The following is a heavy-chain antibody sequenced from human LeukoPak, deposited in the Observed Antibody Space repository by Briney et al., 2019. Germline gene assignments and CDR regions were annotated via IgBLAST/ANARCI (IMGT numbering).Heavy chain of an antibody. J-gene: IGHJ6*03. V-gene: IGHV1-8*01. D-gene: IGHD3-10*01. CDR1: GYTFTNYD. CDR3: ARGPQTMGYSYYYYMDV. CDR2: MNPNSGNT. Sequence: ASVKVSCKASGYTFTNYDINWVRQATGQGLEWMGWMNPNSGNTGYAQKFQDRVTMTRNTSISTAYMELSSLRSEDTAVYYCARGPQTMGYSYYYYMDVWGKGTTVTISS.